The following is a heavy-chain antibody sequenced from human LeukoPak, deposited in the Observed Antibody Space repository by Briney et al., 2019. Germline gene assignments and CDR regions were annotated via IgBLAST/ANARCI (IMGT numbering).Heavy chain of an antibody. CDR1: GGTFSSYA. D-gene: IGHD3-22*01. V-gene: IGHV1-69*04. CDR2: IIPILGIA. J-gene: IGHJ3*02. CDR3: ASPGGHYDSSGYGGAFDI. Sequence: SVKVSCKASGGTFSSYAISWVRQAPGQGLEWMGRIIPILGIANYAQKFQGRVTITTDESTSTAYMELSSLRSEDTAVYYCASPGGHYDSSGYGGAFDIWGQGTMVTVSS.